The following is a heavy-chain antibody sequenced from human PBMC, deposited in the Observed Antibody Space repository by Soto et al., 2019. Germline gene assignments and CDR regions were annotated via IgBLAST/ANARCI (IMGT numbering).Heavy chain of an antibody. V-gene: IGHV4-31*03. CDR1: VGSISSGGYY. CDR3: ARGGYCDSSGYSGY. D-gene: IGHD3-22*01. Sequence: SETLSLTCTVSVGSISSGGYYWSWIRQHPGKGLEWIGYIYYSGSTYYNPSLKSRVTISVDTSKNQFSLKLSSVTAADTAVYYCARGGYCDSSGYSGYWGQGTLVTVS. CDR2: IYYSGST. J-gene: IGHJ4*02.